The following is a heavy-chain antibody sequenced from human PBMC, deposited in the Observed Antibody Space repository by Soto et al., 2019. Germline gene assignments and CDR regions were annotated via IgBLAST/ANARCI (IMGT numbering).Heavy chain of an antibody. D-gene: IGHD6-13*01. J-gene: IGHJ6*02. Sequence: QVQLVQSGAEVKKAGSSVKVSCKVSGGTFSSYFINWVRQAPGQGLEWVGGIIPVFGSASFAEKFQGRVTIPADESTSTAYMELSSLRSDDTAVYYCARETPSAAAAYFFYGLDVWGQGTTVTVPS. CDR3: ARETPSAAAAYFFYGLDV. V-gene: IGHV1-69*01. CDR2: IIPVFGSA. CDR1: GGTFSSYF.